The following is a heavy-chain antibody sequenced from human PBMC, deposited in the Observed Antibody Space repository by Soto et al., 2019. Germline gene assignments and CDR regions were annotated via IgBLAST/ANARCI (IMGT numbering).Heavy chain of an antibody. J-gene: IGHJ1*01. CDR3: ARRSHTNWPAY. CDR1: GGSFSSSSHY. D-gene: IGHD2-8*01. Sequence: QLQLQESGPGLVNPSETLSLTCTVSGGSFSSSSHYWVWIRQPPGKGLEWVGSIYYDGRTYYNASLKSRVTLSVDTPKNQFSLKVNSVTVADTAVYYCARRSHTNWPAYWGHGTQVTVSS. CDR2: IYYDGRT. V-gene: IGHV4-39*01.